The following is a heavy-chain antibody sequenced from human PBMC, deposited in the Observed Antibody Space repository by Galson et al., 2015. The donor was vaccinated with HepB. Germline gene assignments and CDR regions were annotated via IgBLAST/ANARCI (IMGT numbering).Heavy chain of an antibody. CDR2: MTYDGSKQ. CDR3: TKTGSGWFSDY. CDR1: GFTFSSRA. Sequence: SLRLSCAASGFTFSSRAMHWVRQAPGKGLEWVAVMTYDGSKQYYADSVKGRFTISRDNTKNTLYLQTNSLRVEDTAVYYYTKTGSGWFSDYWGQGILVTVSS. J-gene: IGHJ4*02. D-gene: IGHD6-19*01. V-gene: IGHV3-30-3*01.